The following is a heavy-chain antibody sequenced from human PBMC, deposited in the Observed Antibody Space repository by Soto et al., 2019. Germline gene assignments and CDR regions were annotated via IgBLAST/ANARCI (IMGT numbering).Heavy chain of an antibody. CDR2: ISYDGSNK. D-gene: IGHD3-9*01. J-gene: IGHJ4*02. Sequence: PGGSLRLSCAASGFTFSSYGMHWVRQAPGKGLEWVAVISYDGSNKYYADSVKGRFTISRDNSKNTLYLQMNSLRAEDTAVYYCAKDPQLRYFDWLPGYWGQGTLVTSPQ. V-gene: IGHV3-30*18. CDR3: AKDPQLRYFDWLPGY. CDR1: GFTFSSYG.